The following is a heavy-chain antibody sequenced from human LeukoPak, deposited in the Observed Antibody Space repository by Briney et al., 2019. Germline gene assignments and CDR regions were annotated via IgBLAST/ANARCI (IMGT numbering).Heavy chain of an antibody. D-gene: IGHD3-22*01. V-gene: IGHV3-23*01. J-gene: IGHJ4*02. CDR1: GFTFSSYA. CDR3: AKDSPYDSSTPLYDY. CDR2: ISGSGGST. Sequence: PGGSLRLSCAASGFTFSSYAMSWVRQAPGKGLEWVSAISGSGGSTYCADSVKGRFTISRDNSKNTLYLQMNSLRAEDTAVHYCAKDSPYDSSTPLYDYWGQGTLVTVSS.